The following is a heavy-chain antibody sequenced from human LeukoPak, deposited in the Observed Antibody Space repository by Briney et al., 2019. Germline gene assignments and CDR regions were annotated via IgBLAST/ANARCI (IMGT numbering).Heavy chain of an antibody. D-gene: IGHD1-26*01. CDR3: AKSGGYGLIDY. V-gene: IGHV4-34*01. CDR2: VNHSGST. Sequence: NPSETLSLTCAVYGGSFSGYYWSWIRQPPGKGLEWIGEVNHSGSTNYNASLQSRVTISIDTSKNQFSLRLSSVTAADTAMYFCAKSGGYGLIDYWGQGTLVTVSS. CDR1: GGSFSGYY. J-gene: IGHJ4*02.